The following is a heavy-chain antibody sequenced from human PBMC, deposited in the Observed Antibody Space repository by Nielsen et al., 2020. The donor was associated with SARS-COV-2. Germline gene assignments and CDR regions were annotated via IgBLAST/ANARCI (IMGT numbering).Heavy chain of an antibody. D-gene: IGHD6-19*01. CDR1: GFTFSSYA. J-gene: IGHJ4*02. V-gene: IGHV3-30*04. Sequence: GESLKISCAASGFTFSSYAMHWVRQAPGKGLEWVAVISYDGSNKYYADSVKGRFTISRDNSKNTLYLQMNSLRAEDTAVYYCAREEVVLAVAGTGFDYRGQGTLVTVSS. CDR2: ISYDGSNK. CDR3: AREEVVLAVAGTGFDY.